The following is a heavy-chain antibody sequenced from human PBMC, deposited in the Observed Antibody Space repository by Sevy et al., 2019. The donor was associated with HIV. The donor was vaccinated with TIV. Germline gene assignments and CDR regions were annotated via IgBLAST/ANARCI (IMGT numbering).Heavy chain of an antibody. Sequence: GGSLRLSCAASGFSFDDYIMHWVRQVPGKGLEWVSLINWDGGSIYYSDSVKGRFTISRDNGKKSLYLQMNSLRTEDTALYYCARGRPFDAFDVWGQGTMVTVSS. CDR3: ARGRPFDAFDV. CDR1: GFSFDDYI. J-gene: IGHJ3*01. V-gene: IGHV3-43*01. CDR2: INWDGGSI.